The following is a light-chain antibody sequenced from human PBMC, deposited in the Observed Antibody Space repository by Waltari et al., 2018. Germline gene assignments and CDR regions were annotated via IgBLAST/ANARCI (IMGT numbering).Light chain of an antibody. CDR2: DVS. V-gene: IGLV2-14*03. J-gene: IGLJ2*01. CDR1: SSDVGAYKY. CDR3: ISYTTSDTMI. Sequence: QSALTQPASVSGSPGQSITLSCTGTSSDVGAYKYVPWYPQHPGKVPKLIIYDVSHRPSGVSFRFSGSKSDNTASLTISGLQAEDEADYYCISYTTSDTMIFGGGTKLTVL.